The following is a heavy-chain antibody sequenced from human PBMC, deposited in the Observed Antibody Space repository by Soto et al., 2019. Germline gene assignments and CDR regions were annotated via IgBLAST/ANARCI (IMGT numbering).Heavy chain of an antibody. V-gene: IGHV1-69*08. CDR3: AREGKCSVGACYDTYDWFDP. CDR1: GGNFSTYT. Sequence: QVQLVQSGAEVKKPGSSVKVSCKDSGGNFSTYTVTWVRQAPGQGLEWMGRIIPILEIANYAQKFQGRVTITADKSTNTAYMALSSLRSEDTAVYDCAREGKCSVGACYDTYDWFDPWGQGTVVTVSS. CDR2: IIPILEIA. D-gene: IGHD2-21*01. J-gene: IGHJ5*02.